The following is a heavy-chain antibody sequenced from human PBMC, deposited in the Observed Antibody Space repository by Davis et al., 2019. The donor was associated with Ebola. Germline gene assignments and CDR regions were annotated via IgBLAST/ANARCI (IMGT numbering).Heavy chain of an antibody. V-gene: IGHV3-48*01. CDR2: VSDSSTTI. D-gene: IGHD6-13*01. CDR3: AKKEAAGSLIFDY. Sequence: PSETLSLTCAASGFTFSAYSMNWVRQAPGKGLEWVSYVSDSSTTIYYADSVKGRFTISRDNSKNTLYLQMNSLRAEDTAVYYCAKKEAAGSLIFDYWGQGTLVTVSS. CDR1: GFTFSAYS. J-gene: IGHJ4*02.